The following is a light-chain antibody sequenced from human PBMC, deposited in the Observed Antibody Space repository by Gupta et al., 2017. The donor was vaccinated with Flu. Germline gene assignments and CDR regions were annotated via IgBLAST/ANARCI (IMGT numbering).Light chain of an antibody. J-gene: IGLJ3*02. CDR3: QSYDSSLRGV. Sequence: SVLTQPPSVSGAPGQRVTISCPGSSSNIGAGYDVHWYQKLPGTAPKLLIHGNRNRPSGVPDRFSGSKSGTSASLAITGLQAEDEAIYYCQSYDSSLRGVFGGGTKLTVL. CDR2: GNR. V-gene: IGLV1-40*01. CDR1: SSNIGAGYD.